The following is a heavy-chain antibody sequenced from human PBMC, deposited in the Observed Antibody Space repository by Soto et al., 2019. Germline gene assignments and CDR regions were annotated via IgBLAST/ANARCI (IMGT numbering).Heavy chain of an antibody. J-gene: IGHJ4*02. CDR2: ISYDGSNK. CDR3: AKETYSGPLDY. Sequence: QVQLVESGGGVVQPGRSLRLSCAASGFTFSSYGMHWVRQAPGKGLEWVAVISYDGSNKYYADSVTGRFTISRDNSKNTLYRQMNSLRAEDTAVYYCAKETYSGPLDYWGQGTLVTVSS. V-gene: IGHV3-30*18. CDR1: GFTFSSYG. D-gene: IGHD2-15*01.